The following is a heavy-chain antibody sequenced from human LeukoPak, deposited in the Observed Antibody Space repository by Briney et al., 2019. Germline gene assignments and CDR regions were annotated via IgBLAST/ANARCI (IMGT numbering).Heavy chain of an antibody. CDR1: GFTFSGYW. CDR3: ARDHWLRAFDC. V-gene: IGHV3-7*01. CDR2: IREDGSDK. Sequence: PGGSLRLSCEASGFTFSGYWMTWIRQAPGKGLEWVASIREDGSDKYYVESVKGRSTISRDNAKNSLFLQMNRLRTEDTAVYYCARDHWLRAFDCWGQGTLVTVSS. J-gene: IGHJ4*02. D-gene: IGHD1-1*01.